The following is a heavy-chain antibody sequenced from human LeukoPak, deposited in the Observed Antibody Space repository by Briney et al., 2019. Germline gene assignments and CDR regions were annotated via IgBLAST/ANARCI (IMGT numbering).Heavy chain of an antibody. J-gene: IGHJ4*02. V-gene: IGHV4-39*07. Sequence: SETLSLTCTVSGGSISSSSYYWGWIRQPPGKGLEWIGSIYYSGSTYYNPSLKSRVTISVDTSKNQFSLKLSSVTAADTAVYYCARDAGGIVGATLFDYWGQGTLVTVSS. CDR1: GGSISSSSYY. D-gene: IGHD1-26*01. CDR3: ARDAGGIVGATLFDY. CDR2: IYYSGST.